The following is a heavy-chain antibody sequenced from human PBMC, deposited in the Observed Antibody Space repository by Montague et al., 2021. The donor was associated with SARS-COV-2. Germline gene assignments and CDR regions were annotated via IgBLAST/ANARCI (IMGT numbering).Heavy chain of an antibody. J-gene: IGHJ5*01. CDR1: GGSISTYY. D-gene: IGHD3-10*01. CDR3: ARDRGRYFDSGSYNWLDS. Sequence: SETLSLTCTVSGGSISTYYWTWIRQPPGKGLEWIGYIYYTGDTKYKPSLKSRVTISVDTSKNQFSLSLKSVTAADTAVYYCARDRGRYFDSGSYNWLDSWGQGTLVTVSS. V-gene: IGHV4-59*01. CDR2: IYYTGDT.